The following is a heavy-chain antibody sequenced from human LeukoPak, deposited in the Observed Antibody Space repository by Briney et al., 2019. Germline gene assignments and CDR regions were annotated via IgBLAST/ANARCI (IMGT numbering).Heavy chain of an antibody. D-gene: IGHD6-6*01. J-gene: IGHJ3*02. CDR1: GGSISSYY. CDR2: IYYSGST. CDR3: ARDSSSDDAFDI. Sequence: SETLSLTCTVSGGSISSYYWSWIRQPPGKGLEWIGYIYYSGSTNYNPSLKSRITMSVDTSKKQFSLKLTSATAADTAVYYCARDSSSDDAFDIWGQGTMVTVSS. V-gene: IGHV4-59*12.